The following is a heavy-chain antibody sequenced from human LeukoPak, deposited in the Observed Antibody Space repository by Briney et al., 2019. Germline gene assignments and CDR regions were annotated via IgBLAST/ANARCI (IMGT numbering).Heavy chain of an antibody. V-gene: IGHV3-53*01. CDR3: VRAVHHLFYSDSSGYYGDAFDV. J-gene: IGHJ3*01. Sequence: GGSLRLSCAASGFSVRTNYMSWVRPAPGKGLEWVSAIYSGGTIRYADSDNGRFTISRYNSRDTIHVQMNSLRVDDTAVYYCVRAVHHLFYSDSSGYYGDAFDVWGQGTVVTVSS. CDR2: IYSGGTI. D-gene: IGHD3-22*01. CDR1: GFSVRTNY.